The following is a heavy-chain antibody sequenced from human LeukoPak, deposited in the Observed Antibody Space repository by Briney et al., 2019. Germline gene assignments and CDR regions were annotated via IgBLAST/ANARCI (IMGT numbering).Heavy chain of an antibody. CDR1: AFTFSDYY. V-gene: IGHV3-11*06. J-gene: IGHJ3*02. Sequence: GGSLRLACAASAFTFSDYYMSWIRQAPGKGLEWVSYISSSTSYTNYADSVKGRFTISRDNAKNSLYLQMNSLRAEDTAVYYCARSSSGALRDAFDMWGQGTMVTVSS. CDR2: ISSSTSYT. CDR3: ARSSSGALRDAFDM. D-gene: IGHD4-17*01.